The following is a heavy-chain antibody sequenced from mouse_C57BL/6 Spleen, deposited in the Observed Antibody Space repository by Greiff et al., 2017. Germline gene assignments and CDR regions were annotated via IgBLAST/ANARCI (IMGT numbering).Heavy chain of an antibody. CDR1: GFTFSDYG. V-gene: IGHV5-17*01. J-gene: IGHJ2*01. CDR2: ISSGRSTI. Sequence: EVKLQESGGGLVKPGGSLKLSCAASGFTFSDYGMHWVRQAPEKGLEWVAYISSGRSTIYYADTVKGRFTISRDNAKNTLFLQMTSLRSEDTAMYYCANGYSLDYWGQGTTLTVSS. D-gene: IGHD2-3*01. CDR3: ANGYSLDY.